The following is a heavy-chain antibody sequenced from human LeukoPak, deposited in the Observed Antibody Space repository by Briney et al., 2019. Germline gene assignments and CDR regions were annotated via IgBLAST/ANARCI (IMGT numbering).Heavy chain of an antibody. V-gene: IGHV4-34*12. D-gene: IGHD2-15*01. CDR2: IIHTGIT. CDR3: ARRPVAATRGGGFGAFDM. CDR1: GGAFSGYY. Sequence: PSETLSLTCAVSGGAFSGYYWSWIRQAPGKGLEWIGEIIHTGITNYSPSLKSRVTVSVDTSNNQVSLELTSVTAADTAMYFCARRPVAATRGGGFGAFDMWGQGTMVTVTS. J-gene: IGHJ3*02.